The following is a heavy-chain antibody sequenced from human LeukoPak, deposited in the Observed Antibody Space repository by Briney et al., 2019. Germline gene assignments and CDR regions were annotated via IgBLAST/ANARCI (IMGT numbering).Heavy chain of an antibody. CDR3: AKKGYSDGSGYYTYYFAH. CDR2: ISGSGGTA. J-gene: IGHJ4*02. CDR1: GFTFSIYA. D-gene: IGHD3-22*01. Sequence: GGSLRLSCAASGFTFSIYAMSWVRQAPGKGLEWVSAISGSGGTAYYADSGKGRFTISRDNSKNTLYLQKNSLRAEDTAVYYCAKKGYSDGSGYYTYYFAHWGQGTLVTVSS. V-gene: IGHV3-23*01.